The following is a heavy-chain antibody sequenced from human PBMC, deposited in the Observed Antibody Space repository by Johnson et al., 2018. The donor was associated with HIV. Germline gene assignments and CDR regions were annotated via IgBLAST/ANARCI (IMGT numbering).Heavy chain of an antibody. D-gene: IGHD3-16*02. Sequence: QVQLVESGGGVVQPGGSLRLSCAASGFTFSSYGMHWVRQAPGKGLEWVAFIRYDGSNKYYADSVKGRFTISRDNSKNTLYLQMNSLRAEDTAVYYCAREARGLWRLRLGELSFLPNLHAFDIWGQGTMVTVSS. CDR2: IRYDGSNK. CDR3: AREARGLWRLRLGELSFLPNLHAFDI. J-gene: IGHJ3*02. V-gene: IGHV3-30*02. CDR1: GFTFSSYG.